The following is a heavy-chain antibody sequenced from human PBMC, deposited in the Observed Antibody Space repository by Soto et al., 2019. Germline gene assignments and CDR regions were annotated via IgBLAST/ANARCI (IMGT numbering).Heavy chain of an antibody. D-gene: IGHD3-3*02. J-gene: IGHJ4*02. CDR1: GSSINSSGYY. V-gene: IGHV4-39*01. Sequence: SETLSLTCTVSGSSINSSGYYWGWIRQPPGKGLEWIGSMFYGVSTYYNPSLKSRVTVSVDTSKNQFSLTLRSVTAADTAVYYCARLPSRHLVDYCGQGTLVTLSS. CDR2: MFYGVST. CDR3: ARLPSRHLVDY.